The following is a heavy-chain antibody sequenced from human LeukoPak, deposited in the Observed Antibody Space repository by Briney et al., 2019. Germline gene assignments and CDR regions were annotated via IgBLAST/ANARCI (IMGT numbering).Heavy chain of an antibody. CDR2: IKQDGSEK. J-gene: IGHJ4*02. Sequence: GGSLRLSCSVSGFTFSSYWMSWVRQAPGKGLEWVANIKQDGSEKNYVDSVKGRFTISRDNAKNSVYLQVNNVRAEDTAVYYCARDSPMGSYPLDYWGQGTLVTVSS. CDR3: ARDSPMGSYPLDY. D-gene: IGHD3-10*01. V-gene: IGHV3-7*03. CDR1: GFTFSSYW.